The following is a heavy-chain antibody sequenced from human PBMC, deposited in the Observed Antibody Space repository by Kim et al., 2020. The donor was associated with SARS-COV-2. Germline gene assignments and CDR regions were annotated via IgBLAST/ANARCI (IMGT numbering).Heavy chain of an antibody. D-gene: IGHD3-22*01. CDR1: GFTFSSYA. V-gene: IGHV3-23*01. Sequence: GGSLRLSCAASGFTFSSYAMSWVRQAPGKGLEWVSAISGSGGSTYYADSVKGRFTISRDNSKNTLYLQMNSLRAEDTAVYYCAKDHGAIYYYDSSGYSDAFDIWGQGTMVTVSS. J-gene: IGHJ3*02. CDR2: ISGSGGST. CDR3: AKDHGAIYYYDSSGYSDAFDI.